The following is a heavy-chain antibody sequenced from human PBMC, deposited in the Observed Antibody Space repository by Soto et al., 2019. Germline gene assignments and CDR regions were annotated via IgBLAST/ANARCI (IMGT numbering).Heavy chain of an antibody. CDR2: INAGNGNT. CDR3: AREFPSLSSTWREHFQP. V-gene: IGHV1-3*01. CDR1: GYIFTSYA. D-gene: IGHD6-13*01. J-gene: IGHJ1*01. Sequence: ASVKVSCKASGYIFTSYAIHWVRQAPGQRLEWMGWINAGNGNTKCLQKFQGRVTIIRDTSASTVYMELSSLTSEDTAVYYCAREFPSLSSTWREHFQPWGQGTLVTVSS.